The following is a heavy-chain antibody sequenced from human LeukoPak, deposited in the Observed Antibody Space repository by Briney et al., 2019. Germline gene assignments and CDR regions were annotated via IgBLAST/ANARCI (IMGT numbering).Heavy chain of an antibody. CDR2: ILASGSPT. Sequence: AGGSLRLSCAASGFTVSSNYMSWVRQAPGKGLQWVANILASGSPTYYADSVKGRFIISRDNSKNTVYLQMNSLRVEDTAIYYCAKDLRPDGVDNFDHWGQGILVTVSS. CDR3: AKDLRPDGVDNFDH. D-gene: IGHD2-8*01. J-gene: IGHJ4*02. CDR1: GFTVSSNY. V-gene: IGHV3-53*01.